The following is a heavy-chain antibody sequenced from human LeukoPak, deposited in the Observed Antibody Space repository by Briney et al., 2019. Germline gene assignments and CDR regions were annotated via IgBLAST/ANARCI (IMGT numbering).Heavy chain of an antibody. J-gene: IGHJ6*02. CDR1: GYTFTGYF. CDR2: INPNSSGT. Sequence: ASVKVSCKSSGYTFTGYFIHWVRQAPGQGLEWMGWINPNSSGTNYAQKFQGRVTMTRDTSISTAYMELSRLRSDDTAVYDCARDPRYCSGGSCHPPGYYGMDVWGQGTTVTVSS. CDR3: ARDPRYCSGGSCHPPGYYGMDV. D-gene: IGHD2-15*01. V-gene: IGHV1-2*02.